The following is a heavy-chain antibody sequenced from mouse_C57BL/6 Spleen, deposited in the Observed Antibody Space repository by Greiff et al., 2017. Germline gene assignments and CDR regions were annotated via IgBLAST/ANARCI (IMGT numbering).Heavy chain of an antibody. Sequence: VQLQQSGPELVKPGASVKISCKASGYSFPDYNMNWVKQSNGKSLEWIGVINTNNGTTSYNQKFKGKATLTVDKSSSTAYMQLNSLTSEDSAVYYSARGNLLWLRRGYFDVWGTGTTVTVSS. J-gene: IGHJ1*03. CDR2: INTNNGTT. V-gene: IGHV1-39*01. CDR1: GYSFPDYN. CDR3: ARGNLLWLRRGYFDV. D-gene: IGHD2-2*01.